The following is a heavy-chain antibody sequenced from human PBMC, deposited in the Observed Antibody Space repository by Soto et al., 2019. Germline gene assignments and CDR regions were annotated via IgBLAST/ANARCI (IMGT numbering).Heavy chain of an antibody. Sequence: QVQLVQSGAEEKKPGASVKVSCKASGYTFTGYAMHWVRQAPGQRLERMGWINAGNGNTKYSQKFQGRVTITRDTSASTAYMELSSLRSEDTAVYYCARAVAVADDFDYWGQGTLVTVSS. D-gene: IGHD6-19*01. V-gene: IGHV1-3*05. CDR3: ARAVAVADDFDY. CDR1: GYTFTGYA. J-gene: IGHJ4*02. CDR2: INAGNGNT.